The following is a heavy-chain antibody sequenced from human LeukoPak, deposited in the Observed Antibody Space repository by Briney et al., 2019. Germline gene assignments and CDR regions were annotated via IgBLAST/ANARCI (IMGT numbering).Heavy chain of an antibody. V-gene: IGHV4-61*01. CDR1: GGSINRGTFF. J-gene: IGHJ5*02. Sequence: SETLSLTCAVSGGSINRGTFFWPWVRKPPGKVLEWIGYISNSGSNNYHPPRKSRVTISVDTSRNQFSLEVTSMTAADTAVYFCARNASSSPWFDPWGQGTLVTVSS. D-gene: IGHD6-6*01. CDR3: ARNASSSPWFDP. CDR2: ISNSGSN.